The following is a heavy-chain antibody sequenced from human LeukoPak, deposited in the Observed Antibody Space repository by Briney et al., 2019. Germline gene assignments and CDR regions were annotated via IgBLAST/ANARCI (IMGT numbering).Heavy chain of an antibody. CDR1: GGSISSGGYY. CDR3: ARENWGSYPNDAFDI. V-gene: IGHV4-31*03. D-gene: IGHD3-16*02. Sequence: SETLSLTCTVSGGSISSGGYYWSWIRQHPGKGLEWIGYIYYSGSTYYNPSLKSRVTISVDTSKNQFSLKLSSVTAADTAVYYCARENWGSYPNDAFDIWGQGTMVTVSS. CDR2: IYYSGST. J-gene: IGHJ3*02.